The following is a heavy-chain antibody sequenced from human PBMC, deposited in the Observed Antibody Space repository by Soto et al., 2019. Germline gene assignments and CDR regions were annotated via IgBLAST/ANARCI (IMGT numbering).Heavy chain of an antibody. CDR2: ISYDGSNK. CDR3: ARDYGLEWEPYFDY. Sequence: GGSLRLSCAASGFTFRSYAMHWVRQAPGKGLEWVAVISYDGSNKYYADTVKGRFTISRDNSKNTLYLQMNSLRAEDTAVYYCARDYGLEWEPYFDYWGQGTLVTVS. J-gene: IGHJ4*02. CDR1: GFTFRSYA. V-gene: IGHV3-30-3*01. D-gene: IGHD1-26*01.